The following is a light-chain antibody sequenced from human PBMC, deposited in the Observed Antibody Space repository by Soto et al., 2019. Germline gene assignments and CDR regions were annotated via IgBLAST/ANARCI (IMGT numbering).Light chain of an antibody. CDR3: CSYAGSSTYV. CDR2: EVS. CDR1: SSDVGSYNL. Sequence: QSALXQPASVSGSPGQSITISCTGTSSDVGSYNLVSWYQQHPGKAPKLMIYEVSKRPSGVSNRFSGSKSGNTASLTISGLQAEGEADYYCCSYAGSSTYVFGTGTKVTVL. J-gene: IGLJ1*01. V-gene: IGLV2-23*02.